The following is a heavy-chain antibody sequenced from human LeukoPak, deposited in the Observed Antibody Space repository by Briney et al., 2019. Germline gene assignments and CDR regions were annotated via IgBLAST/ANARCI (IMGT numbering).Heavy chain of an antibody. CDR3: ARPGIAVTLNFDY. D-gene: IGHD6-19*01. Sequence: GGSLRLSCTGSGFTFSNYWMTWVRQAPGKGLEWVANIKRGGDEKYYVDSVKGRFAVSRDNAKNSLYLQMNNLRAEDTAVYYCARPGIAVTLNFDYWGQGALVIVSS. V-gene: IGHV3-7*01. CDR2: IKRGGDEK. J-gene: IGHJ4*02. CDR1: GFTFSNYW.